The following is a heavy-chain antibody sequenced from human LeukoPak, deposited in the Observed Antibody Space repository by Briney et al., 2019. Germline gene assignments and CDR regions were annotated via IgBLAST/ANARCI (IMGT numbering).Heavy chain of an antibody. CDR2: INHSGST. V-gene: IGHV4-34*01. D-gene: IGHD2-21*02. CDR1: GGSFSGYY. J-gene: IGHJ4*02. CDR3: AGTVSLPATAISFFDY. Sequence: SETLSLTCAVYGGSFSGYYWSWIRQPPGKGLEWIGEINHSGSTNYNPSLKSRVTISVDTSKNQFSLKLSSVTAADTAVYYSAGTVSLPATAISFFDYWGQGTLVTVSS.